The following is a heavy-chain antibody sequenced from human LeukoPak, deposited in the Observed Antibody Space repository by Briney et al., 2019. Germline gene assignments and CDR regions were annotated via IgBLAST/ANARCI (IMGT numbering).Heavy chain of an antibody. D-gene: IGHD5-12*01. CDR1: GYSFNSGYC. V-gene: IGHV4-38-2*01. J-gene: IGHJ4*02. CDR2: IYHSGST. Sequence: PSETLSLTCAVSGYSFNSGYCWGWIRQHPGKGLEWIRSIYHSGSTYYNPSLKSRVTISVDTSKNQFSLKLSSVTAADTAVYYCARVATTTNPPQRPFDYWGQGTLLTVSS. CDR3: ARVATTTNPPQRPFDY.